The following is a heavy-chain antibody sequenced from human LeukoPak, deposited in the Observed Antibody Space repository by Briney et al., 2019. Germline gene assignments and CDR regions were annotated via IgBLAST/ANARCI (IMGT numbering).Heavy chain of an antibody. J-gene: IGHJ4*02. CDR3: ARRAYSSAYWKHFDY. V-gene: IGHV4-39*01. CDR1: GASISSSSDY. CDR2: IYYHENT. Sequence: SETLSLTCTVSGASISSSSDYSGWIRQAPGKGLQWIGSIYYHENTYYNSSLKSRVTISVDTSKNQFSLKLNSVTAADTAVYFCARRAYSSAYWKHFDYWGQGTLVTVSS. D-gene: IGHD3-10*01.